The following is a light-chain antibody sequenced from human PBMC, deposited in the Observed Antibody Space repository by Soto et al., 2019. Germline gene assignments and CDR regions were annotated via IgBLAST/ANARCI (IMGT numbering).Light chain of an antibody. V-gene: IGKV1D-12*01. J-gene: IGKJ4*01. Sequence: DIPMTQSPASVSASVGDIVTITCRASQGVSTWLAGYQQKPGKAPNLLIYTASSLQSGVQSRFSGSGSGTDCTLTISSLQPEDCATYDCQQTTTFPLPFGGGTKVAI. CDR3: QQTTTFPLP. CDR2: TAS. CDR1: QGVSTW.